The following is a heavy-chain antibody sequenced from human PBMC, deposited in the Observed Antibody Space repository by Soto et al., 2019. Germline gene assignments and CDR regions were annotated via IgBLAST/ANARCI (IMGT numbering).Heavy chain of an antibody. CDR3: AKEFSTYSSSVVA. Sequence: QVQLVESGGGVVQPGKSLRLSCAASGFTFSSSTMHWVRQAPGKGLEWVAVISYDGSNKYYADSVKGRFTISRDNSKNSLYRQMNSMSAEYTAVDYCAKEFSTYSSSVVAWCQGTLGTVSS. J-gene: IGHJ5*02. CDR1: GFTFSSST. CDR2: ISYDGSNK. V-gene: IGHV3-30-3*02. D-gene: IGHD6-13*01.